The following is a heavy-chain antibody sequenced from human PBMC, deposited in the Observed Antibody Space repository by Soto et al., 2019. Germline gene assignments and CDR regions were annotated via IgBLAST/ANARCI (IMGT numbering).Heavy chain of an antibody. CDR1: GFTFISYS. D-gene: IGHD6-6*01. Sequence: QVQLVESGGGVVQPGSSLRLSCAASGFTFISYSMHWVRQAPGKGLEWVAVISYDGHNEYYVDSVKGRFTISRDNSKNTVSLQMNSLRAEDTAVYFCAKDRTGVAARRRSYQYYGMDVWGQGTTVTVSS. V-gene: IGHV3-30*18. CDR2: ISYDGHNE. CDR3: AKDRTGVAARRRSYQYYGMDV. J-gene: IGHJ6*02.